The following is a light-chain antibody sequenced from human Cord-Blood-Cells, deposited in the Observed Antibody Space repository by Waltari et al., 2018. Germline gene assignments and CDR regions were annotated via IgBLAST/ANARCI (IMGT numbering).Light chain of an antibody. V-gene: IGKV4-1*01. CDR1: QSVLYSSNNKNY. Sequence: DIVMTQSPDPLAVSRGERATINCKSSQSVLYSSNNKNYLAWYQQKPGQPPKLLIYWASTRESGVPDRFSGSGSGTDFTLTISSLQAEDVAVYYCQQYYSTPFTFGPGTKVDIK. CDR2: WAS. CDR3: QQYYSTPFT. J-gene: IGKJ3*01.